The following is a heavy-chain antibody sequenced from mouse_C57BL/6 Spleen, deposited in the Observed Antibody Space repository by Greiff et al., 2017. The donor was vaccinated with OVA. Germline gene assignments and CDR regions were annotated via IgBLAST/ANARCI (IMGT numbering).Heavy chain of an antibody. Sequence: QVHVKQPGAELVKPGASVKVSCKASGYTFTSYWMHWVKQRPGQGLEWIGRIHPSDSDTNYNQKFKGKATLTVDKSSSTAYMQLSSLTSEDSAVYYCEIWGTTVVAPRGYWGKETSVTVSS. CDR1: GYTFTSYW. D-gene: IGHD1-1*01. CDR3: EIWGTTVVAPRGY. J-gene: IGHJ4*01. V-gene: IGHV1-74*01. CDR2: IHPSDSDT.